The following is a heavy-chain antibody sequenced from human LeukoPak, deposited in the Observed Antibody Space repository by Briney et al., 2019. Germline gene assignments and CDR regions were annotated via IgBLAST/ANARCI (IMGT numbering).Heavy chain of an antibody. J-gene: IGHJ4*02. Sequence: PGGSLRLSCAASGFTLSSYGIHWVRQAPGKGLEWVAGISNDGSYEYYADSVKGRLTTSRDNSQNTVYLQMNSLRGEDTAVYYCANGKTGTSGGLPPLDCWGQGTLVIVSS. CDR1: GFTLSSYG. CDR3: ANGKTGTSGGLPPLDC. CDR2: ISNDGSYE. D-gene: IGHD1-7*01. V-gene: IGHV3-30*18.